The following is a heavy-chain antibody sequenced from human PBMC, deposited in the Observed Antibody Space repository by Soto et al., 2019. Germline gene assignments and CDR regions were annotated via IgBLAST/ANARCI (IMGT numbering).Heavy chain of an antibody. J-gene: IGHJ4*02. V-gene: IGHV1-58*01. D-gene: IGHD5-12*01. CDR3: AALSLEMATTLFDY. CDR1: GFTFTSSA. CDR2: IVVGSGNT. Sequence: GASVKVSCKASGFTFTSSAVQWVLQARGQRLEWIGWIVVGSGNTNYAQKFQERVTITRDMSTSTAHMELSSLRSEDTAVYYCAALSLEMATTLFDYWGQGTLVTVSS.